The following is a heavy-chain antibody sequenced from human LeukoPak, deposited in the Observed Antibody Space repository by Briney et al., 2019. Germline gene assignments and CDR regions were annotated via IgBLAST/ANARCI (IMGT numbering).Heavy chain of an antibody. D-gene: IGHD3-22*01. CDR2: IDWDDDK. CDR3: ARAYDSSGYYYIRGFDP. V-gene: IGHV2-70*01. Sequence: SGPALFQPTQPLTLTCTFSGFSLTTSEMGVNGIRQPPEKALEWLSLIDWDDDKYYNTSLTTRLTISMDTSRNQVVLTMAIMDPVDTATYYCARAYDSSGYYYIRGFDPWGQGTLVTVSS. CDR1: GFSLTTSEMG. J-gene: IGHJ5*02.